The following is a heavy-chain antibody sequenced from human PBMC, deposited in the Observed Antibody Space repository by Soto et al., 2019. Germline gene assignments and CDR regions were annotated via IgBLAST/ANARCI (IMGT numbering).Heavy chain of an antibody. D-gene: IGHD6-6*01. CDR3: ARGIAARPSRFDP. CDR1: GASISSGGHY. CDR2: IYDNGSP. V-gene: IGHV4-31*03. Sequence: QVQLQESGPGLVKPSQTLSLTCTVSGASISSGGHYWNWIRQHPGKGLEWIGNIYDNGSPTYNPSLKSRVTRSLDTSKNHFSLRLSSVTAADTAVYYCARGIAARPSRFDPWGQGALVTVSS. J-gene: IGHJ5*02.